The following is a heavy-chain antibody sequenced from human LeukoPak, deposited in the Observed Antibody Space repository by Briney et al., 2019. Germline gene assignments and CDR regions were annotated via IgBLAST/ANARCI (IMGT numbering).Heavy chain of an antibody. CDR2: IDTSGYSI. V-gene: IGHV3-11*01. CDR1: GFKFSDHY. Sequence: PGGSLRLSCAASGFKFSDHYMGWIRQAPGKGLEWVSYIDTSGYSIYYADSVKGRFTISRDNARNSVYLQMNSLRADDTAVYYCARGHYGLDYWGQGTLVTVSS. J-gene: IGHJ4*02. D-gene: IGHD3-16*01. CDR3: ARGHYGLDY.